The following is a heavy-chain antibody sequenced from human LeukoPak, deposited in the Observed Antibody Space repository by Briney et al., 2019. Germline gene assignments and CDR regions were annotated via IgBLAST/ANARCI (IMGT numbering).Heavy chain of an antibody. J-gene: IGHJ4*02. V-gene: IGHV4-59*12. D-gene: IGHD3-9*01. Sequence: SETLSLTCAVYGGSFSGYYWSWIRQPPGKGLEWIGYIYYSGSANYNPSLKSRVTISVDTSKNQFSLKLSSVTAADTAVYYCARELSYDILTGYSAFDYWGQGTLVTVSS. CDR3: ARELSYDILTGYSAFDY. CDR2: IYYSGSA. CDR1: GGSFSGYY.